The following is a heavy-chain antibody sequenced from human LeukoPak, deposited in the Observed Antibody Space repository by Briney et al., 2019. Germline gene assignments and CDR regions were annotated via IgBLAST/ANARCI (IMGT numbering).Heavy chain of an antibody. CDR1: GFTFSSYG. V-gene: IGHV3-48*04. J-gene: IGHJ5*02. CDR3: ARGPPLFDP. CDR2: IDLSGSTL. Sequence: GRSLRLSCAASGFTFSSYGMNWVRQAPGKGLEWVSYIDLSGSTLYYVDSVKGRFTISRDNAKNSLYLQMNSLRAEDTAVYYCARGPPLFDPWGQGTLVAVSS.